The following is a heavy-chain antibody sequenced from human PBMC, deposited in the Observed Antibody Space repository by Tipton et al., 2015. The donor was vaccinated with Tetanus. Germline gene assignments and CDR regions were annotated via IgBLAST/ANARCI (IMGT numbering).Heavy chain of an antibody. CDR2: IYHTGAA. CDR3: ARGFGSNHNWFDP. CDR1: GEALVRGGYY. Sequence: GEALVRGGYYWTWIRHLPGKGLEWIGYIYHTGAAHYNPSLKSRVTLSVDMSKNQFFLKMISMTAADTAVYFCARGFGSNHNWFDPWGQGTPVTVSS. V-gene: IGHV4-31*02. J-gene: IGHJ5*02. D-gene: IGHD6-13*01.